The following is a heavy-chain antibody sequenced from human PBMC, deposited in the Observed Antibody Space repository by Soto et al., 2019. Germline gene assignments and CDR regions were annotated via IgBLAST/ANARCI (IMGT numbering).Heavy chain of an antibody. CDR2: IYYTGST. Sequence: QVQLQESGPGLVKPSETLSLTCTVSGGSISTYYWSWIRQPPGKGLEWIGYIYYTGSTNYNPSLNSRVTISVDTSKNQSSLKLSSVTAADTAVYYCARASGCSGDSRAFDPWGQGTLVTVSS. J-gene: IGHJ5*02. V-gene: IGHV4-59*01. D-gene: IGHD2-15*01. CDR1: GGSISTYY. CDR3: ARASGCSGDSRAFDP.